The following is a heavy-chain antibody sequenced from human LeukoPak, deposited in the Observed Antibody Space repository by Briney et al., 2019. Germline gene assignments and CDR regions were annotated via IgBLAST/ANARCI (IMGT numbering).Heavy chain of an antibody. Sequence: GGSLRLSCAASGFTFSSYSMNWVRQAPGKGLEWVPYISSSSSTIYYADSVKGRFTISRDNAKNSLYLQMNSLRAEDTAVYYCARDHGSGSYYAFDIWGQGTMVTVSS. CDR3: ARDHGSGSYYAFDI. V-gene: IGHV3-48*01. D-gene: IGHD3-10*01. CDR1: GFTFSSYS. J-gene: IGHJ3*02. CDR2: ISSSSSTI.